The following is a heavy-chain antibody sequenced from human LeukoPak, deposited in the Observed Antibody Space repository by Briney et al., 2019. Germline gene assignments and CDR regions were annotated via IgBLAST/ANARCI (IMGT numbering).Heavy chain of an antibody. V-gene: IGHV4-39*07. CDR3: ARERAAAGRMDV. J-gene: IGHJ6*02. CDR2: IYYSGST. CDR1: GGSISSSSYY. Sequence: PSETLSLTFTVSGGSISSSSYYWGWIRQPPGKGLEWIGSIYYSGSTYYNPSLKSRVTISVDTSKNQFSLKLSSVTAADTAVYYCARERAAAGRMDVWGQGTTVTVSS. D-gene: IGHD6-13*01.